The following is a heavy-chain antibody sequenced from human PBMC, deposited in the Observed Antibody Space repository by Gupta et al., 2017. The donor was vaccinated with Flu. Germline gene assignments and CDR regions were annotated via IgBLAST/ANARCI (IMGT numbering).Heavy chain of an antibody. D-gene: IGHD2-15*01. J-gene: IGHJ4*02. CDR3: ARKGGGHCSGGTCYSFDY. V-gene: IGHV1-69*01. CDR2: FGPT. Sequence: FGPTKYAQKFQGRVTITADESTNTAYLELSSLRSEDTAVYYCARKGGGHCSGGTCYSFDYWGQGTLVTVSS.